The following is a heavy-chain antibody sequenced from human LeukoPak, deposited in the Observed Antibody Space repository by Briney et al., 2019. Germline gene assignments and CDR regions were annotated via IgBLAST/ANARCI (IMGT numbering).Heavy chain of an antibody. D-gene: IGHD6-19*01. CDR2: INAGNGNT. V-gene: IGHV1-3*01. J-gene: IGHJ4*02. Sequence: GASVKVSCKASGYTFTSYAMNWVRQAPGQRLEWMGWINAGNGNTKYSQKFQGRVTITRDTSASTAYMELSSLRSEDTAVYYCARGYSSGCFDYWGQGTLVTVSS. CDR3: ARGYSSGCFDY. CDR1: GYTFTSYA.